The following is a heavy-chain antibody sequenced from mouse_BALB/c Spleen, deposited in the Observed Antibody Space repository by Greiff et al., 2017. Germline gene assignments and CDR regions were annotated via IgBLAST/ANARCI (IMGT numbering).Heavy chain of an antibody. J-gene: IGHJ3*01. D-gene: IGHD2-10*02. CDR3: ARAREYGNYVAY. V-gene: IGHV14-3*02. Sequence: VQLKESGAELVKPGASVKLSCTASGFNIKDTYMHWVKQRPEQGLEWIGRIDPANGNTKYDPKFQGKATITADTSSNTAYLQLSSLTSEDTAVYYCARAREYGNYVAYWGQGTLVTVSA. CDR1: GFNIKDTY. CDR2: IDPANGNT.